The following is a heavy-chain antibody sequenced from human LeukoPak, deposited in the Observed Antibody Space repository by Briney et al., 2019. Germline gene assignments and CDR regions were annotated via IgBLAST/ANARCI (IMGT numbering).Heavy chain of an antibody. CDR3: ANNQDSWGSYYYAFDY. Sequence: PGRSLRLSCAASGFTFSSYAMHWVRQAPGKGLEWVAVISYDGSNKYYADSVKGRFTISRDNSKNTLYLQMNSLRAEDTAVYYCANNQDSWGSYYYAFDYWGQGTLVTVSS. J-gene: IGHJ4*02. CDR2: ISYDGSNK. CDR1: GFTFSSYA. V-gene: IGHV3-30*04. D-gene: IGHD1-26*01.